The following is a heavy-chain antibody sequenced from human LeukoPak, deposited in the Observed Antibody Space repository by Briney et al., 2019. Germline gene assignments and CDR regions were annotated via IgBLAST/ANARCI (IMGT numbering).Heavy chain of an antibody. J-gene: IGHJ3*02. Sequence: GSLRLSCAASGFTFSSYSMNWIWQPPGKGLEWIGYIYYSGSTNYNPSLKSRVTISVDTSENQCSLRLSSVTSADTAVYYCTRSTNLEAFDIWGQGTMVTVSS. V-gene: IGHV4-59*01. CDR2: IYYSGST. D-gene: IGHD2-8*01. CDR1: GFTFSSYS. CDR3: TRSTNLEAFDI.